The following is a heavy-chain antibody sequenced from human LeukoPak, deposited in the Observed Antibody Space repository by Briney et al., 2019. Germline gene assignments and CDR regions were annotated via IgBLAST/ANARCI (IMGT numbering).Heavy chain of an antibody. CDR2: ISGSAAYK. Sequence: GGSLRLSCAASGLTFTNYTMNWVRQAPGKELEWVSSISGSAAYKFYSDSVKGRFTISRDNAKKSLYLQMNSLRAEDTAVYYCARGSLLVGATGHAFDIWGQGTMVTVSS. CDR1: GLTFTNYT. J-gene: IGHJ3*02. D-gene: IGHD1-26*01. CDR3: ARGSLLVGATGHAFDI. V-gene: IGHV3-21*01.